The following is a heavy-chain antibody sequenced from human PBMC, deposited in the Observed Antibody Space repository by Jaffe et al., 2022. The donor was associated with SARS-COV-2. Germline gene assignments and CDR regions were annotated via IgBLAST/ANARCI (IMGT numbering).Heavy chain of an antibody. CDR2: IHYTGRT. V-gene: IGHV4-61*08. J-gene: IGHJ6*03. D-gene: IGHD3-10*01. CDR1: GGSVISAGYY. CDR3: ARVENRGISPYYYYYYMDV. Sequence: QVQLQESGPGLVKPSETLSLTCTVSGGSVISAGYYWSWIRQRPGKGLEWIAYIHYTGRTNYNPSLKGRVTISVDTSKNQFSLTLNSVTAADTAVYFCARVENRGISPYYYYYYMDVWGKGTTVTVSS.